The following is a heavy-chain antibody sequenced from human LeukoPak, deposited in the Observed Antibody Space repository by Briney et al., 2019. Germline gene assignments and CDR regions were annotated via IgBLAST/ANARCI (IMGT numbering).Heavy chain of an antibody. V-gene: IGHV3-23*01. J-gene: IGHJ4*02. D-gene: IGHD4-11*01. CDR1: GFTFSSYA. CDR2: ISGSGGST. CDR3: ANQGFSVTPAY. Sequence: GGSLRLSCTASGFTFSSYAMSWVRQAPGKGLEWVSAISGSGGSTYYADSVKGRFTISRDNSKNTLYLQMNSLRAEDTAVYYCANQGFSVTPAYWGQGTLVTVSS.